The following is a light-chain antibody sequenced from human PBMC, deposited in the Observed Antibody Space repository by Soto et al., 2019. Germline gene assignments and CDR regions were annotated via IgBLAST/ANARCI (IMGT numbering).Light chain of an antibody. J-gene: IGKJ3*01. V-gene: IGKV1-33*01. Sequence: DIQMTQSPSSLSASVGDRVTITCQASQDISNYLNWYQQKPGKAPKLLIYDASNLETGVPSRFSGSGSGTDFTFTISRLQPEAIATYYCQQYDNLPSFGPGTKVDIK. CDR3: QQYDNLPS. CDR2: DAS. CDR1: QDISNY.